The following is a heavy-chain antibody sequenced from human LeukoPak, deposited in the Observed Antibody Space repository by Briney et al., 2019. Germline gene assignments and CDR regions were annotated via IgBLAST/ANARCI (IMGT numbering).Heavy chain of an antibody. CDR3: ARDYKYAFDN. CDR2: VGIDSGNT. V-gene: IGHV3-48*01. J-gene: IGHJ4*02. Sequence: GGSLRLSCAASGFRFSDYSMNWVRQAPGKGLEWISYVGIDSGNTNYADSVKGRFTISGDKDKNSLYLQMNSLRVEDTAVYYCARDYKYAFDNWGQGTLVTVSS. CDR1: GFRFSDYS. D-gene: IGHD5-24*01.